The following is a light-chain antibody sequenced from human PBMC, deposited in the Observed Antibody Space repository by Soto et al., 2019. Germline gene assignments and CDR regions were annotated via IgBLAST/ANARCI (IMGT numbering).Light chain of an antibody. CDR1: SIDVGGYNY. Sequence: QSALTQPASVSGSNGQSITISCTGTSIDVGGYNYVSWYQHHPGKAPKLMIYGVTNRPSGVSIRFSGSKSGNMASLTISGLQPEDEADYYCTSYIHRRTLVVFGGGTKLTVL. CDR3: TSYIHRRTLVV. V-gene: IGLV2-14*01. CDR2: GVT. J-gene: IGLJ2*01.